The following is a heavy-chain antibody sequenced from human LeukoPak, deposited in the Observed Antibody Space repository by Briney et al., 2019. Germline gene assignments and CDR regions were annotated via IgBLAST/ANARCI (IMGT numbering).Heavy chain of an antibody. J-gene: IGHJ6*03. D-gene: IGHD2/OR15-2a*01. V-gene: IGHV4-34*01. Sequence: PSETLSLTCAVYGGSFSGYYWSWIRQPPGKGLEWIGEINHSGSTNYNPSLKSRVTISVDTSKNQFSLKLSSVTAADTAVYYCARATSFRHYYYYMDAWGKGTTVTVSS. CDR1: GGSFSGYY. CDR3: ARATSFRHYYYYMDA. CDR2: INHSGST.